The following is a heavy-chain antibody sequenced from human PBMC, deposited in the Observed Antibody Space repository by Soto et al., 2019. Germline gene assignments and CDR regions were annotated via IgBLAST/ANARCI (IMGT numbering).Heavy chain of an antibody. Sequence: PGGSLSLSCAASGFTFSSYSMNWVRQAPGKGLEWVSSISSSSSYIYYADSVKGRFTISRDNAKNSLYLQMNSLRAEDTAVYYCARDYDYVWGSYKPWFDPWGQGTLVTVSS. J-gene: IGHJ5*02. CDR3: ARDYDYVWGSYKPWFDP. CDR2: ISSSSSYI. CDR1: GFTFSSYS. V-gene: IGHV3-21*01. D-gene: IGHD3-16*01.